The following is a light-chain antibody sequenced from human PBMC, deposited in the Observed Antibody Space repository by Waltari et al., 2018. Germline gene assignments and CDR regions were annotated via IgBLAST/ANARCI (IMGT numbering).Light chain of an antibody. CDR1: QSVLDSSNNKDY. CDR2: WAS. Sequence: DIVMTQSPDSLAVFPGARAIINCKSSQSVLDSSNNKDYMAWYQQKPGQPPKLLIYWASIRESGVPDRFSGSGSGTDFTLTISSLQAEDVAVYYCQQCHRSPWTFGQGTKVEI. J-gene: IGKJ1*01. V-gene: IGKV4-1*01. CDR3: QQCHRSPWT.